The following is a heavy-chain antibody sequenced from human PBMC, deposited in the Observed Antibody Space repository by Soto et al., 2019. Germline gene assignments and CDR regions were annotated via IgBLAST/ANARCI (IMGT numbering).Heavy chain of an antibody. Sequence: PSETLSLTCTVSGGSTSSDNYWSWIRQPPGKGLERIGHIYYSGNTDYNPSLKSRLAISIDTSKNQFSLKLSSVTAADTAVYFCAREGGESSYGLCYFGSWGQVSLVTVSS. CDR3: AREGGESSYGLCYFGS. CDR1: GGSTSSDNY. CDR2: IYYSGNT. V-gene: IGHV4-30-4*01. D-gene: IGHD2-21*01. J-gene: IGHJ4*02.